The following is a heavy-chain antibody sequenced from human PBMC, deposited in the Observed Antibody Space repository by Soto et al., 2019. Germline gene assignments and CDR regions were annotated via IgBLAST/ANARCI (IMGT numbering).Heavy chain of an antibody. CDR3: ARGLNSGSYCLLETEGNFDY. V-gene: IGHV1-2*04. Sequence: QVQLVQSGAEVKKPGASVKVSCKASGYTFTGYYMHWVRQAPGQGLEWMGWINPNSGVTNYAQKFQGWVTMSRDTSISTAYRELSRLRSDDTAVYYCARGLNSGSYCLLETEGNFDYWGQGTLVTVSS. J-gene: IGHJ4*02. CDR1: GYTFTGYY. D-gene: IGHD1-26*01. CDR2: INPNSGVT.